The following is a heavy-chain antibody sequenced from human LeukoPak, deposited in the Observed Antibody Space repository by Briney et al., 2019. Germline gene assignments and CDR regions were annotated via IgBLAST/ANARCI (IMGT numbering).Heavy chain of an antibody. J-gene: IGHJ4*02. CDR3: ARDGYYDSSGYYEY. CDR2: IIPIFGTA. CDR1: GGTFSSYA. Sequence: SVKVSCKASGGTFSSYAISCVRQAPGQGLEWMGGIIPIFGTANYAQKFQGRVTITADESTSTAYMELSSLRSEDKAVYYCARDGYYDSSGYYEYWGQGTLVTVSS. D-gene: IGHD3-22*01. V-gene: IGHV1-69*13.